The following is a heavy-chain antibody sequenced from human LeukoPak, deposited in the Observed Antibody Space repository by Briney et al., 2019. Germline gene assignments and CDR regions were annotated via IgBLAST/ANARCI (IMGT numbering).Heavy chain of an antibody. CDR2: IYYSGST. Sequence: SQTLSLTCTVSGGSISSGGYYWSWIRQHPGKGLEWIGYIYYSGSTYYNPSLKSLVTISVDTSKNQFSLKLSSVTAADTAVYYCARAVSAAFDIWGQGTMVTVSS. J-gene: IGHJ3*02. CDR1: GGSISSGGYY. D-gene: IGHD3-16*01. V-gene: IGHV4-31*01. CDR3: ARAVSAAFDI.